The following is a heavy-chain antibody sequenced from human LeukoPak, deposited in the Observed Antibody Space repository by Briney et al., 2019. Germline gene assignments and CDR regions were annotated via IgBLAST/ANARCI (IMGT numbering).Heavy chain of an antibody. D-gene: IGHD3-10*01. Sequence: SETLSLTCAVYGGSFSGYYWSWIRQPPGKGLEWIGYIYYSGSTNYNPSLKSRVTISVDTSKNQFSLKLSSVTAADTAVYYCASEGEYYYGSGSYYNGWGQGTLVTVSS. J-gene: IGHJ4*02. CDR3: ASEGEYYYGSGSYYNG. V-gene: IGHV4-59*01. CDR1: GGSFSGYY. CDR2: IYYSGST.